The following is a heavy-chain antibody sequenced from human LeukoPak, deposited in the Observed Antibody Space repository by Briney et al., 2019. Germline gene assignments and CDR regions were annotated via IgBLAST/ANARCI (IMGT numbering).Heavy chain of an antibody. V-gene: IGHV4-59*01. J-gene: IGHJ4*02. CDR3: ARGSRGYTYG. D-gene: IGHD5-18*01. Sequence: SETLSLTCAVYGGSFSGYYWSWIRQPPGKGLEWIGYIYYSGSTNYNPSLKSRVTISVDTSKNQFSLKLSSVTAADTAVYYCARGSRGYTYGWGQGTLVTVSS. CDR1: GGSFSGYY. CDR2: IYYSGST.